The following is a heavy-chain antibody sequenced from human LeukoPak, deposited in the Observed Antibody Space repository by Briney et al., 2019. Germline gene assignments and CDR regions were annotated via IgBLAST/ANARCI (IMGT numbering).Heavy chain of an antibody. J-gene: IGHJ4*02. Sequence: ASVKVSCKASGYTFTGYYLHWVRQVPGQGLEWMGRINPSSGDTNYTQTFQGRVTMTRETSVRTAFLELSGLRSDDTAVYYCRIAAAGNRRYYFDYWGQGTLVTVSS. CDR2: INPSSGDT. CDR3: RIAAAGNRRYYFDY. V-gene: IGHV1-2*06. CDR1: GYTFTGYY. D-gene: IGHD6-13*01.